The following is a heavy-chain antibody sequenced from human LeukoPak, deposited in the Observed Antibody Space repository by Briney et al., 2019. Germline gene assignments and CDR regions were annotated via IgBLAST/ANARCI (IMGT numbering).Heavy chain of an antibody. D-gene: IGHD6-19*01. V-gene: IGHV1-3*01. CDR3: ARGRQWLSAFDI. J-gene: IGHJ3*02. CDR2: INAGNGNT. Sequence: GASVKVSCKGSGYTFTSYAMHWVRQAPGQRLEWMGWINAGNGNTKYSQKFQGRVTITRDTSASTAYMELSSLRSEDTAVYYCARGRQWLSAFDIWGQGTMVTVSS. CDR1: GYTFTSYA.